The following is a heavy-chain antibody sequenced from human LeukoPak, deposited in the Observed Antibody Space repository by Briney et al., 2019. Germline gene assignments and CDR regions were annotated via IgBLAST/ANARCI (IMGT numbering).Heavy chain of an antibody. D-gene: IGHD6-13*01. Sequence: ASVKVSCKSSGYTFTSYGISWVRQAPGQGLEWMGWISAHNGNTNYAQKLEGRVTMTTDTSTSTAYMELRSLRSDDTAVYYCARDSPFIAAGGYNWFDPWGQGTLVTVSS. V-gene: IGHV1-18*01. CDR1: GYTFTSYG. J-gene: IGHJ5*02. CDR2: ISAHNGNT. CDR3: ARDSPFIAAGGYNWFDP.